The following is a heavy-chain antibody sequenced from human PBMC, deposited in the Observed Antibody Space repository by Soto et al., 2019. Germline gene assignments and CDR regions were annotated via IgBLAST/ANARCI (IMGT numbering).Heavy chain of an antibody. CDR2: IWNGRNSE. Sequence: QVQLVESGGGVVQPGRSLRLSCAASGFTFSTFGMHWVRQSPGKGLEWVAVIWNGRNSEDYADSVKGRFTISRDNSKKRLFLPRNSLRAEDPAMYYCVTDRRNSELDYWGQGILVTVSS. CDR1: GFTFSTFG. CDR3: VTDRRNSELDY. D-gene: IGHD2-15*01. V-gene: IGHV3-33*01. J-gene: IGHJ4*02.